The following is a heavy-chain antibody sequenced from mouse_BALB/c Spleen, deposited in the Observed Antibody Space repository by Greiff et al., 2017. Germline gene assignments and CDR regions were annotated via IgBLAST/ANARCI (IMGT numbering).Heavy chain of an antibody. CDR3: AREDYYCLDY. D-gene: IGHD1-1*01. CDR1: GFTFSSFG. Sequence: EVQRVESGGGLVQPGGSRKLSCAASGFTFSSFGMHWVRQDPEKGLEWVAYISSGSSTIYYADTVKGRFTISRDNPKNTLFLKMTSLRSEDTAMYYCAREDYYCLDYWGQGTTLTVSS. J-gene: IGHJ2*01. V-gene: IGHV5-17*02. CDR2: ISSGSSTI.